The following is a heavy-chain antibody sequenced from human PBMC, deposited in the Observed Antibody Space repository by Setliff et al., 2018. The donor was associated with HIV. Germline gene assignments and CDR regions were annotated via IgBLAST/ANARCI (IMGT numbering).Heavy chain of an antibody. Sequence: SETLSLTCTVSGGSIASGDYYWNWIRRPPGKGLEWIGYIHYSGFTYYKPSLKSRVTISVDTSKNQFSLKLSSVTAADTAVYYCARYYYGSQTMLDYWGQGTQVTVSS. V-gene: IGHV4-30-4*08. D-gene: IGHD3-10*01. J-gene: IGHJ4*02. CDR2: IHYSGFT. CDR1: GGSIASGDYY. CDR3: ARYYYGSQTMLDY.